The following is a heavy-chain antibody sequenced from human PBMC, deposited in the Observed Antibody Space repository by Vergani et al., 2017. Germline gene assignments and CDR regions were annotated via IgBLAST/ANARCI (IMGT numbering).Heavy chain of an antibody. D-gene: IGHD3-10*01. CDR2: ISYDGSNK. CDR3: ARERGAFDI. J-gene: IGHJ3*02. V-gene: IGHV3-30-3*01. CDR1: GFTFSSYA. Sequence: QVQLVESGGDVVQPGRSLRLSCAASGFTFSSYAMHWVRQAPGKGLEWVAVISYDGSNKYYADSVKGRLTISRDNSKNTLYLQMNSLRAEDTAVYYCARERGAFDIWGQGTMVTVSS.